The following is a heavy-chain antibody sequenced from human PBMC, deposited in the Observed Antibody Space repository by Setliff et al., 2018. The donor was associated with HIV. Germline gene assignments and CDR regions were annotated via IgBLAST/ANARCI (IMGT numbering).Heavy chain of an antibody. Sequence: SETLSLTCSVSGDSISSGGYYWSWLRQHPGKGLEWIGYIYYSRNTYYNPSLKSRVSISVDTSKNQFSLKLSSVTAADTAVYYCAREAPADSSATSYYFDFWGQGTLVTVS. CDR1: GDSISSGGYY. J-gene: IGHJ4*02. CDR3: AREAPADSSATSYYFDF. CDR2: IYYSRNT. V-gene: IGHV4-31*03. D-gene: IGHD3-22*01.